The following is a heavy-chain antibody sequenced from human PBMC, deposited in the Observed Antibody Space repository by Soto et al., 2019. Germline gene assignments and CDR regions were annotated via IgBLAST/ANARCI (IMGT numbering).Heavy chain of an antibody. V-gene: IGHV2-5*02. J-gene: IGHJ3*02. CDR2: IYWDDDK. CDR3: AHRLSATAFDI. CDR1: GFSLSTSGVA. Sequence: QITLKESGPTLVKPTQTLTLTCTFSGFSLSTSGVAVGWIRQPPGKALEWLALIYWDDDKRYSPSMKGRLTITRDNSKNQVVLIMTNMDPEDTDTYYCAHRLSATAFDIWGQGTMVTVSS.